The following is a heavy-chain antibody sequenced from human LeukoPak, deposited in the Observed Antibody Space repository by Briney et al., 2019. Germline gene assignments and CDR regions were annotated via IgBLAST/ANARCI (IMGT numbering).Heavy chain of an antibody. CDR2: IYSGGST. CDR3: ARDNSGWYYFDY. J-gene: IGHJ4*02. V-gene: IGHV3-66*01. D-gene: IGHD6-19*01. CDR1: GFTVSSNY. Sequence: GGSLRLSCAASGFTVSSNYMSWVRQAPGKGLEWVSVIYSGGSTYYADSVKGRFTISRDNSKNTLYLQMNSLRAEDTAVYYCARDNSGWYYFDYWGQGTLVTVSS.